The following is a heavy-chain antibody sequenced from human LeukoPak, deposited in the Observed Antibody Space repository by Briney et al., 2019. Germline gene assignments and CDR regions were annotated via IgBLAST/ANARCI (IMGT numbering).Heavy chain of an antibody. Sequence: SVKLSCNASGGAFNNYTVNCVRHSTGQRLEWMVRIIPILGIANYAQKFQCRVTLTADTSTSTVYMELSSLRSEDTAVYYCARGYGGSLPAATLTDWFDPWGQGSLVTASS. D-gene: IGHD2-2*01. J-gene: IGHJ5*02. CDR3: ARGYGGSLPAATLTDWFDP. V-gene: IGHV1-69*02. CDR1: GGAFNNYT. CDR2: IIPILGIA.